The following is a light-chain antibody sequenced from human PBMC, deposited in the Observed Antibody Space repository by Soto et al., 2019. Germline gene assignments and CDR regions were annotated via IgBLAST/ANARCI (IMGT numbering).Light chain of an antibody. CDR3: QQYADPPIT. CDR2: DAS. J-gene: IGKJ4*01. Sequence: PGARATLSCGASQTVSRNYLAWYQQKPGLAPSLLIYDASTRATGIPDRFSGSGSGTDFTLTISRLEPEDSAVYYCQQYADPPITFGGGTKVEIK. V-gene: IGKV3D-20*01. CDR1: QTVSRNY.